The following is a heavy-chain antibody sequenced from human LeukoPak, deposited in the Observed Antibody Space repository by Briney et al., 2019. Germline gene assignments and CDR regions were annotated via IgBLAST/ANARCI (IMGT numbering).Heavy chain of an antibody. CDR2: VNHSGST. J-gene: IGHJ4*02. CDR1: GESFSGYY. V-gene: IGHV4-34*01. Sequence: SETLSLTCAVYGESFSGYYWSWIRQPPGKGLEWIGEVNHSGSTNYNPSLKSRVTISVDTSKNQFPLKLSSVTAADTAAYYCARGGPGQQLVLVYWGQGTLVTVSS. CDR3: ARGGPGQQLVLVY. D-gene: IGHD6-13*01.